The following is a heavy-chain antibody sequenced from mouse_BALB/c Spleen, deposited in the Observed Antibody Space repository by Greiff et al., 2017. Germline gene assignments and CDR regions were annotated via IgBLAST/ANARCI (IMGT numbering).Heavy chain of an antibody. CDR1: GFTFSSFG. J-gene: IGHJ2*01. D-gene: IGHD3-3*01. V-gene: IGHV5-17*02. CDR3: ARGGRGGFDY. CDR2: ISSGSSTI. Sequence: DVKLVESGGGLVQPGGSRKLSCAASGFTFSSFGMHWVRQAPEKGLEWVAYISSGSSTIYYADTVKGRFTISRDNPKNTLFLQMTSLRSEDTAMYYCARGGRGGFDYWGQGTTLTVSS.